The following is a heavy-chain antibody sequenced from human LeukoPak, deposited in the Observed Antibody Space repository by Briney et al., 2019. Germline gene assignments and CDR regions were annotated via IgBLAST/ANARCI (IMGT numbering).Heavy chain of an antibody. D-gene: IGHD3-10*01. Sequence: SETLSLTCTVSGGSISSYYWSWIRQPPGKGLEWIGYIYYSGSTNYNPSLKSRVTISVDTSKNQFSLKLSSVTAADTAVYYCVRGSSWFDPWGQGTLVTASS. J-gene: IGHJ5*02. CDR2: IYYSGST. CDR1: GGSISSYY. CDR3: VRGSSWFDP. V-gene: IGHV4-59*08.